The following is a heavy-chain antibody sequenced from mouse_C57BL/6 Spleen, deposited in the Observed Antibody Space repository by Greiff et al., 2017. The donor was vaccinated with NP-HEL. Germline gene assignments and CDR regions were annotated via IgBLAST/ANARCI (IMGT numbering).Heavy chain of an antibody. CDR1: GYSITSGYY. CDR3: ARDGDGYSFAY. V-gene: IGHV3-6*01. Sequence: EVKLQESGPGLVKPSQSLSLTCSVTGYSITSGYYWNWIRQFPGNKLEWMGYISYDGSNNYNPSLKNRISITRDTSKNQFFLKLNSVTTEDTATYYCARDGDGYSFAYWGQGTLVTVSA. D-gene: IGHD2-3*01. J-gene: IGHJ3*01. CDR2: ISYDGSN.